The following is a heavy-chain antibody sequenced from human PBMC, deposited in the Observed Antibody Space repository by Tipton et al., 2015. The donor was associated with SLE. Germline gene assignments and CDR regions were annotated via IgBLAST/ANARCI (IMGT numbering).Heavy chain of an antibody. CDR1: GGSISSGGLY. Sequence: TLSLTCTVSGGSISSGGLYWSWIRQHPGKGLEWVGYISHSGTTYYNPSLESRVTISVDTSKNQFSLKMSSMTAADTAVYYCARGPADTYMAYYYMDVWGKGTTVTVSS. V-gene: IGHV4-31*03. CDR2: ISHSGTT. J-gene: IGHJ6*03. D-gene: IGHD5-18*01. CDR3: ARGPADTYMAYYYMDV.